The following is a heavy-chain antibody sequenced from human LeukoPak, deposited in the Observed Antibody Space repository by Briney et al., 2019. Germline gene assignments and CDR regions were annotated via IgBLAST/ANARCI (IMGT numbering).Heavy chain of an antibody. V-gene: IGHV3-33*01. D-gene: IGHD6-19*01. CDR3: ARARIAVAGSEELDY. CDR2: IWYDGSNK. Sequence: GGSLRLSCAASGFTFSSYGMHWVRQAPGKGLEWVAVIWYDGSNKYYADCVKGRFTISRDNSKNTLYLQMNSLRAEDTAVYYCARARIAVAGSEELDYWGQGTLVTVSS. CDR1: GFTFSSYG. J-gene: IGHJ4*02.